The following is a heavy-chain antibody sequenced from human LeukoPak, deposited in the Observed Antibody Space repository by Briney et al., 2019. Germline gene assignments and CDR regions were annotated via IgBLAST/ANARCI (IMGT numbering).Heavy chain of an antibody. CDR2: ISGSGFNK. CDR1: GFTFSSYS. D-gene: IGHD3-22*01. J-gene: IGHJ4*02. V-gene: IGHV3-23*01. Sequence: GGSLRLSCAASGFTFSSYSMNWVRQAPGKGLEWVSAISGSGFNKYYLDSVKGRFTISRDNSKNTLYLQMNSLRAEDTATYFCAKDYERNHYESSGFLDYWGQGTPVTVSS. CDR3: AKDYERNHYESSGFLDY.